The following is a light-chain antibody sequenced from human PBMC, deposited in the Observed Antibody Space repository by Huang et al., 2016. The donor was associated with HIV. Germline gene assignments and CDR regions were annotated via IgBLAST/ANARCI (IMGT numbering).Light chain of an antibody. CDR2: QAS. Sequence: DIQMTQSPSTLSASVGDRVTIICRASQSVRSWLAWHQQKPGKAPKLLIYQASTLQNGVPSRFSGSGSGTEFTLTINSLQPDDFATYYCQQYSSYIQWTFGQGTKVEI. CDR3: QQYSSYIQWT. CDR1: QSVRSW. V-gene: IGKV1-5*03. J-gene: IGKJ1*01.